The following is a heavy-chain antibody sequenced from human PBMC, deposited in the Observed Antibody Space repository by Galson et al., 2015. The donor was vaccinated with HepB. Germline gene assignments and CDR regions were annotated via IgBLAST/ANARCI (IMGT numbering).Heavy chain of an antibody. V-gene: IGHV1-2*04. CDR3: AREEFDP. CDR1: GYTFTGYH. CDR2: INPNSGGT. J-gene: IGHJ5*02. Sequence: SVKVSCKASGYTFTGYHMHWVRQAPGQGLEWMGWINPNSGGTNYAQKFQGWVTMTRDTSISTAHMELSRLRSDDTAVYYRAREEFDPWGQGTLVTVSS.